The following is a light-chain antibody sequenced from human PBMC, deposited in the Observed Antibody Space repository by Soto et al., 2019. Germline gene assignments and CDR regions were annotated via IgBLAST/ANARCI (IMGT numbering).Light chain of an antibody. CDR3: QVWDSSSDHRVV. V-gene: IGLV3-21*02. J-gene: IGLJ2*01. Sequence: SSELTQAPSVSVAPGQTARITCGGNNIAIKSVYWYQQKPGQAPVLVVYDDGDRPSGIPERFSGSNSGNTATLTITRVEAGDEADYHCQVWDSSSDHRVVFGGGTKVTVL. CDR2: DDG. CDR1: NIAIKS.